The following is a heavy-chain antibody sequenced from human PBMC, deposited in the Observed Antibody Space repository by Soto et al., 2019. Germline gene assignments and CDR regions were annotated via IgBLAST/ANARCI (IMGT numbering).Heavy chain of an antibody. CDR1: GYTFTSYG. CDR3: ARDRKHYYDSSGYYPPYYYYGMDV. D-gene: IGHD3-22*01. CDR2: ISAYNGNT. J-gene: IGHJ6*02. V-gene: IGHV1-18*01. Sequence: QVQLVQSGAEVKKPGASVKVSCKASGYTFTSYGISWVRQAPGQGLEWMGWISAYNGNTNYAQKLQGRVTMTTDTSTSTADMELRSLRSDDTAVYYCARDRKHYYDSSGYYPPYYYYGMDVWGQGTTVTVSS.